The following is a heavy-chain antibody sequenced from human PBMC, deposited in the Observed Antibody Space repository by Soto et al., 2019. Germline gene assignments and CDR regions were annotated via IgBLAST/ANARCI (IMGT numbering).Heavy chain of an antibody. CDR1: GYTFTGYY. V-gene: IGHV1-2*04. J-gene: IGHJ6*03. D-gene: IGHD3-3*01. CDR3: ARGDFWSGSTVECYMDV. Sequence: QVQLVQSGAEVKKPGASVKVSCKASGYTFTGYYMHWVRQAPGQGLEWMGWINPNSGGTNYAQKFQGWVTMTRDTSISTAYMELSRLRSDDTAVYYCARGDFWSGSTVECYMDVWGKGTTVTVSS. CDR2: INPNSGGT.